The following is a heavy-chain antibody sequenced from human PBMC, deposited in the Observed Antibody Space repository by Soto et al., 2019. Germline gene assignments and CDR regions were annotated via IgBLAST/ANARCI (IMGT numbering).Heavy chain of an antibody. V-gene: IGHV3-23*01. Sequence: GGSLRLSCAASGFTFSSYAMSWVRQAPGKGLEWVSAISGSGGSTYYADSVKGRFTISRDNSKNTLYLQMNSLRAEDTAVYYCANVSDWRPLSKLFDPWAQRNLVTLYS. CDR2: ISGSGGST. CDR1: GFTFSSYA. D-gene: IGHD1-1*01. J-gene: IGHJ5*02. CDR3: ANVSDWRPLSKLFDP.